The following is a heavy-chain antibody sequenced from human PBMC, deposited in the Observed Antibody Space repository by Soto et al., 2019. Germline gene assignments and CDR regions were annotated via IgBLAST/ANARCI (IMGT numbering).Heavy chain of an antibody. V-gene: IGHV1-18*01. D-gene: IGHD6-19*01. Sequence: QVQLVQCGAEVKKPGASVKVSCKASGYTFTSYGISWVRQSPGQGLEWMGWITAYNGNTNYAQKLPRRVTMTTDTATSTAYMELRSLRSDDTAVYYGARDYSSGWYYFSYWGQGTLVTVSA. CDR2: ITAYNGNT. CDR3: ARDYSSGWYYFSY. J-gene: IGHJ4*02. CDR1: GYTFTSYG.